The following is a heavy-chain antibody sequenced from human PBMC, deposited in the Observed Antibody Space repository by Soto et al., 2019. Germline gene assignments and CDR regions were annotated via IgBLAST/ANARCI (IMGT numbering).Heavy chain of an antibody. V-gene: IGHV5-51*01. CDR1: GYSFTSYW. J-gene: IGHJ6*02. CDR2: IYPGDSDT. D-gene: IGHD4-4*01. CDR3: ARAMTTVTTDYGMDV. Sequence: GESLKISCKGSGYSFTSYWIGWVRQMPGKGLEWMGIIYPGDSDTRYSPSFQGQVTISADKSISTAYLQWSSLKASDTAMYYCARAMTTVTTDYGMDVWGQGTTVTVSS.